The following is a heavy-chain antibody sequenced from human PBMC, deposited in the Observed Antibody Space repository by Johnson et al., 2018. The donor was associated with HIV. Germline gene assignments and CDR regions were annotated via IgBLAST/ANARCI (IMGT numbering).Heavy chain of an antibody. CDR2: ISYDGSNK. V-gene: IGHV3-30*04. Sequence: QVQLVESGGGVVQPGRSLRLSCAASGFTFSSYAMHWVRQAPGKGLEWVAVISYDGSNKYYADSVKGRFTISRENSKNTLYLQMNSVRAEDTAVYYCAQDWAYRSSSYNAGFAFDIWGQGTMVTVSS. J-gene: IGHJ3*02. CDR3: AQDWAYRSSSYNAGFAFDI. D-gene: IGHD6-13*01. CDR1: GFTFSSYA.